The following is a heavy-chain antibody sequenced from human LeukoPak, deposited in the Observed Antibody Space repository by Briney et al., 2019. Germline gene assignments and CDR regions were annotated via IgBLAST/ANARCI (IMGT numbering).Heavy chain of an antibody. CDR2: IIPIFGTA. D-gene: IGHD3-22*01. V-gene: IGHV1-69*05. J-gene: IGHJ5*02. Sequence: SVKVSCKASGGTFGSYAISWVRQAPGQGLEWMGRIIPIFGTANYAQKFQGRVTITTDESTSTAYMELSSLRSEDTAVYYCARGQPRGSGYSWFDPWGQGTLVTVSS. CDR1: GGTFGSYA. CDR3: ARGQPRGSGYSWFDP.